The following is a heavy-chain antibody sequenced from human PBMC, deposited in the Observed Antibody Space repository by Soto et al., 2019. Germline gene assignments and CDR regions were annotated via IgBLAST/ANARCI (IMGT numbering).Heavy chain of an antibody. J-gene: IGHJ4*02. CDR1: GFTFSSYG. CDR3: AKGRRIQLWPLDY. CDR2: IWYDGSNK. V-gene: IGHV3-33*06. D-gene: IGHD5-18*01. Sequence: PGGSLRLSCAASGFTFSSYGMHWARQAPGKGLEWVAVIWYDGSNKYYADSVKGRFTISRDNSKNTLYLQMTSLRAEDTAVYYCAKGRRIQLWPLDYWGQGTLVTVSS.